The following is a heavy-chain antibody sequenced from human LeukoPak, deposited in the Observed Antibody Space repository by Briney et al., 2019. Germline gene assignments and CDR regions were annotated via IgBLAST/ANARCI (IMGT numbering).Heavy chain of an antibody. V-gene: IGHV1-2*02. CDR2: INPNSGGT. J-gene: IGHJ6*03. Sequence: ASVKVSCKASGYTFTGYYMHWVRQAPGQGLEWMGWINPNSGGTNYAQKFQGRVTMTRDTSISTAYMELSRLRSDDTAVYYCARDTARYCSSTSCLPRDYYYYYMDVWGKGTTVTVSS. CDR1: GYTFTGYY. CDR3: ARDTARYCSSTSCLPRDYYYYYMDV. D-gene: IGHD2-2*01.